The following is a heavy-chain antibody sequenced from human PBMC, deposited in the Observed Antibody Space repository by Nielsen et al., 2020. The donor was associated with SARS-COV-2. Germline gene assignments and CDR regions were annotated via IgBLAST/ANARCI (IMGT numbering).Heavy chain of an antibody. CDR2: IYSGGSST. V-gene: IGHV3-23*03. J-gene: IGHJ4*02. D-gene: IGHD2-21*02. CDR1: GFTFSSYA. Sequence: GGSLRLSCAASGFTFSSYAMSWVRQAPGKGLEWVSVIYSGGSSTYYADSVKGRFTISRDNSKNTLYLQMNSLRAEDTAVYYCARDLNDCGGDCYGFDYWGQGTLVTVSS. CDR3: ARDLNDCGGDCYGFDY.